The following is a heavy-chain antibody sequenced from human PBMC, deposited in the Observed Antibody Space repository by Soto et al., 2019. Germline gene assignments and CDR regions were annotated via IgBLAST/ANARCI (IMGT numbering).Heavy chain of an antibody. D-gene: IGHD3-16*01. CDR2: IYFNGNT. V-gene: IGHV4-59*01. CDR1: AASFSKYY. CDR3: ASVTFGGVVLAH. Sequence: SETLSLTCTVSAASFSKYYWSWIRQPPGKGLEWIGYIYFNGNTNYNPSLKRRVTISIDTSKKQISLNLTSVTDADTAVYYCASVTFGGVVLAHWGQGTLVPGSS. J-gene: IGHJ4*02.